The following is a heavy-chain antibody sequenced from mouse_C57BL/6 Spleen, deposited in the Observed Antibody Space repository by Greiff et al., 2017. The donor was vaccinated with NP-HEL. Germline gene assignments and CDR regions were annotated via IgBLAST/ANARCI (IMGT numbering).Heavy chain of an antibody. CDR1: GFTFSSYA. J-gene: IGHJ4*01. CDR2: ISDGGSYT. CDR3: ARERRDYAMDY. V-gene: IGHV5-4*01. D-gene: IGHD2-12*01. Sequence: VQLKESGGGLVKPGGSLKLSCAASGFTFSSYAMSWVRQTPEKRLEWVATISDGGSYTYYPDNVKGRFTISRDNAKNNLYLQMSHLKSEDTAMYYCARERRDYAMDYWGQGTSVTVSS.